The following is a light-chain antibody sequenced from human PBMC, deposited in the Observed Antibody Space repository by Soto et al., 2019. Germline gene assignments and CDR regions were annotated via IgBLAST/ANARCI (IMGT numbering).Light chain of an antibody. Sequence: EIVMTQSPATLSVSPGERATLSCRASQSVSSNLAWYQQKPGQPPRLLIYGASTRATGVPARFSGTGSGTEFTLTISSLQSEDFAVYYCHQYSNWHTFGQGTKLEIK. V-gene: IGKV3-15*01. CDR2: GAS. J-gene: IGKJ2*01. CDR1: QSVSSN. CDR3: HQYSNWHT.